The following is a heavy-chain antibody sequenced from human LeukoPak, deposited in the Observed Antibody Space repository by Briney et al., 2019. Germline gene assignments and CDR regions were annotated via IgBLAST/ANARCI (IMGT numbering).Heavy chain of an antibody. Sequence: ASVKVSCKVSGYTLTELSMHWVRQATGQGLEWMGWMNPNSGNTGCAQKFQGRVTITRNTSISTAYMELSSLRSEDTAVYYCARDGLWAFDIWGQGTMVTVSS. CDR3: ARDGLWAFDI. CDR1: GYTLTELS. V-gene: IGHV1-8*03. CDR2: MNPNSGNT. J-gene: IGHJ3*02. D-gene: IGHD2-21*01.